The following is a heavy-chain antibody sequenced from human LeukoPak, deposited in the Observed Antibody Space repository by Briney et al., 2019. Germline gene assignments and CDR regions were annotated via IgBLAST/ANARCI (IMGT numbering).Heavy chain of an antibody. CDR1: GGSISNSNCY. V-gene: IGHV4-39*01. CDR3: AGRCGTFDS. D-gene: IGHD1-26*01. Sequence: SETLSLTCIVSGGSISNSNCYWGWIRQPPEKGLEWIASVYYNGATYYNPSLKSRITISIDTSKHQFSLKLSSVTAADTAMYFCAGRCGTFDSWGQGTLVTVSS. J-gene: IGHJ4*02. CDR2: VYYNGAT.